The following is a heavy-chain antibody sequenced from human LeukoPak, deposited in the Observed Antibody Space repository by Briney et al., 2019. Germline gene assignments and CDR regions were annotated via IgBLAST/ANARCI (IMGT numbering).Heavy chain of an antibody. J-gene: IGHJ3*02. Sequence: PGRSLRLSGAAAGYNISSYWMTWVGKAPRKALERKANIKQDGTERYDVDSVKGRFTISRDNAKNSLYLQMNSLRAVDTAVYFCARPTTVTMVDAFDIWGLGTMVTVSS. CDR1: GYNISSYW. D-gene: IGHD4-17*01. V-gene: IGHV3-7*04. CDR3: ARPTTVTMVDAFDI. CDR2: IKQDGTER.